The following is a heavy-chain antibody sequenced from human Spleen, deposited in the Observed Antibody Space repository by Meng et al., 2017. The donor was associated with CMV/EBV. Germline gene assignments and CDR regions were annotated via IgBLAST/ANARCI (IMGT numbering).Heavy chain of an antibody. D-gene: IGHD3-22*01. V-gene: IGHV3-21*01. CDR1: GFTFGDYA. CDR3: ARGPYSRPDY. CDR2: ISSSSSYI. J-gene: IGHJ4*02. Sequence: GESLKISCEGSGFTFGDYAMHWVRQAPGKGLEWVSSISSSSSYIYYADSVKGRFTISRDNAKNSLYLQMNSLRAEDTAVYYCARGPYSRPDYWGQGTLVTVSS.